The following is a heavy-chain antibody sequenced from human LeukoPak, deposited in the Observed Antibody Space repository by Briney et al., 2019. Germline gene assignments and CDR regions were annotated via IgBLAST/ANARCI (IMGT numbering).Heavy chain of an antibody. CDR2: IYYSGST. CDR3: ARPYYYDSRIDP. V-gene: IGHV4-30-4*01. J-gene: IGHJ5*02. D-gene: IGHD3-22*01. CDR1: GGSISSGDYY. Sequence: SQTLSLTCTVSGGSISSGDYYWSWIRQPPGKGLEWIGYIYYSGSTYYNPSLKSRDTISVDTSKNQLSLKLTSVTAADTAVYYCARPYYYDSRIDPWGQGTLVTVPS.